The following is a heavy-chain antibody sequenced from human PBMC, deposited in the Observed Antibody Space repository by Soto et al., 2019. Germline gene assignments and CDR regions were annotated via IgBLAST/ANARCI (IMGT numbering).Heavy chain of an antibody. CDR1: GFTFSSYG. CDR2: IWYDGSNK. CDR3: ARDGALPNSGYVY. Sequence: QVQLVESGGGVVQPGRSLRLSCAASGFTFSSYGMHWVRQAPGKGLEWVAGIWYDGSNKYYADSVKGRFTISRDNSKNTLYLQMNSLRAEDTAGYYCARDGALPNSGYVYWGQGTLGTVSS. V-gene: IGHV3-33*01. D-gene: IGHD5-12*01. J-gene: IGHJ4*02.